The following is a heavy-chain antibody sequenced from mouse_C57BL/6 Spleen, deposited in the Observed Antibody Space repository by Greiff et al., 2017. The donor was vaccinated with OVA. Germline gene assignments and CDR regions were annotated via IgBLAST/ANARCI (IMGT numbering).Heavy chain of an antibody. J-gene: IGHJ2*01. V-gene: IGHV1-76*01. CDR2: IYPGSGNT. CDR1: GYTFTDYY. CDR3: ARDSTVVESSYFDY. Sequence: VQLQQSGAELVRPGASVKLSCKASGYTFTDYYINWVKQRPGQGLEWIARIYPGSGNTYYNEKFKGKATLTAEKSSSTAYMQLSSLTSEDSAVFFCARDSTVVESSYFDYWGQGTTLTVSS. D-gene: IGHD1-1*01.